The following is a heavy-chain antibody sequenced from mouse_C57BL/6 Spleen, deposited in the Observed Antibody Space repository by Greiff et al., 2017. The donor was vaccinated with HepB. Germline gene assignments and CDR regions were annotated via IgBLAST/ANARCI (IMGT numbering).Heavy chain of an antibody. Sequence: VQLQQSGAELVKPGASVKISCKASGYAFSSYWMNWVKQRPGKGLEWIGQIYPGDGDTNYNGKFKGKATLTADKSSSTAYIQLSSLTSEDSAVYFCARVRELGLSWFAYWGQGTLVTVSA. CDR1: GYAFSSYW. CDR2: IYPGDGDT. V-gene: IGHV1-80*01. J-gene: IGHJ3*01. CDR3: ARVRELGLSWFAY. D-gene: IGHD4-1*01.